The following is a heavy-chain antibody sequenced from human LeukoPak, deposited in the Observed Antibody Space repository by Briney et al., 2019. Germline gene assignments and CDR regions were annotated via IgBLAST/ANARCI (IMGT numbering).Heavy chain of an antibody. V-gene: IGHV3-48*02. CDR2: ITSSGSAI. CDR1: GFTFSSYS. J-gene: IGHJ3*01. Sequence: GGSLRLSCAASGFTFSSYSMSWVRQAPGKGLEWISYITSSGSAIYHADSVKGRFTISRDDAENSLYLQMNSLRDEDTAVYYCAGDLAYAFDVWGLGTMVTVSS. CDR3: AGDLAYAFDV.